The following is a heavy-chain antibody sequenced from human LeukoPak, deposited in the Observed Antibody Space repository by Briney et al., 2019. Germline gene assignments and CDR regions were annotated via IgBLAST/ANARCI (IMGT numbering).Heavy chain of an antibody. CDR3: ARAGLRYFDWSNWFDP. V-gene: IGHV4-34*01. Sequence: SETLSLTCAVYGGSFSGYYWSWIRQPPGKGLEWIGEINHSGSTNYNPSLKSRVTISVDTSKNQFSLKLSSVTAADTAVYYCARAGLRYFDWSNWFDPWGQGTLVTVSS. D-gene: IGHD3-9*01. J-gene: IGHJ5*02. CDR1: GGSFSGYY. CDR2: INHSGST.